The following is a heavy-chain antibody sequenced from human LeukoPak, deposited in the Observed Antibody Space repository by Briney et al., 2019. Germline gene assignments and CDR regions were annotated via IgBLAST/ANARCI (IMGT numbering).Heavy chain of an antibody. CDR2: INPSGGST. D-gene: IGHD6-6*01. CDR1: GYTFTSYY. Sequence: RASVKVSCKASGYTFTSYYMHWVRQAPGQGLEWMGIINPSGGSTSYAQKFQGRVTMTRDTSTSTVYMELSSLRSEDTAVYYCARDSSIAARLSNFDYWGQGTLVTVSS. V-gene: IGHV1-46*01. J-gene: IGHJ4*02. CDR3: ARDSSIAARLSNFDY.